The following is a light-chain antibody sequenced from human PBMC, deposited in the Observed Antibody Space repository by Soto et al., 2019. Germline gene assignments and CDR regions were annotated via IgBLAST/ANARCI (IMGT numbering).Light chain of an antibody. V-gene: IGLV2-14*03. CDR2: DVS. CDR1: SSDAGGYDY. J-gene: IGLJ1*01. Sequence: QSALTQPASVSGSPGQSITISCTGTSSDAGGYDYVSWYQQHPGKAPKLLIYDVSNRPSGVSTRFSGSKSGNTASLTISGLQAEDEGDYYCTSYTARRLYVFGSGTKVTVL. CDR3: TSYTARRLYV.